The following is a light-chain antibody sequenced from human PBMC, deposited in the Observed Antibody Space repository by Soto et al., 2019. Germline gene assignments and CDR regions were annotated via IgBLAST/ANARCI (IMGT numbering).Light chain of an antibody. J-gene: IGKJ1*01. CDR3: QQYNSYPWT. V-gene: IGKV1-16*01. Sequence: DVQLTQSPSSLSASVGDRVTITCRASQYISTYLNWYQQKPGKAPKLLIYGASNLQSGVPSRFSGSGSGTEFTLTITSLQPDDFATYYCQQYNSYPWTFGQGTKVDIK. CDR2: GAS. CDR1: QYISTY.